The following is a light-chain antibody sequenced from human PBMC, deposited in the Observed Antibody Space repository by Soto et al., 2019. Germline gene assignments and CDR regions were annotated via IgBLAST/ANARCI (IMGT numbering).Light chain of an antibody. Sequence: QSALTQPRSVSGSPGQSVTISCTGTGSDVGGYNYVSWYQQHPGKAPKLMINDVTKRPSGVPDRFSGSKSGNTASLTISGLQAEDEADYYCCSYAGSYTLVFGGGTKFTVL. CDR2: DVT. CDR1: GSDVGGYNY. V-gene: IGLV2-11*01. J-gene: IGLJ2*01. CDR3: CSYAGSYTLV.